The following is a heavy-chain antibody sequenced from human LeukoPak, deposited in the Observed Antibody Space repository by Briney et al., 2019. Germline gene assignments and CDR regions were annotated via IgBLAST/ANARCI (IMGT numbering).Heavy chain of an antibody. Sequence: ASVKVSCKASGYIFTSYHMHWVRQAPGQGLEWMGIIKLSGGSTSYAQNFQGGVNMTRDMSTSTVYMELSSLRSEDTAVYYCARDSTGWAVDIWGQGTMVTVSS. D-gene: IGHD1-14*01. CDR3: ARDSTGWAVDI. CDR2: IKLSGGST. V-gene: IGHV1-46*01. CDR1: GYIFTSYH. J-gene: IGHJ3*02.